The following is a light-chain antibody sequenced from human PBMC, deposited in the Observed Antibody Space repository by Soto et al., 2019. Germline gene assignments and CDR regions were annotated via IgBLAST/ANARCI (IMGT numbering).Light chain of an antibody. CDR3: QQYGSSPLT. Sequence: IVLTQSPGTLSLSPAEGATLSWKASQSVSSSYLAWYKQKPGQPPRLLIYGASSRVIGIPDRFRGRGSGTEFTLTISRLEPEDFEVYYCQQYGSSPLTFGGGTNVDIK. J-gene: IGKJ4*01. CDR1: QSVSSSY. V-gene: IGKV3-20*01. CDR2: GAS.